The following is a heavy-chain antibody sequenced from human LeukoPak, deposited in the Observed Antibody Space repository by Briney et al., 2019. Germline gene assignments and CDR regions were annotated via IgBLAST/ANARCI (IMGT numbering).Heavy chain of an antibody. CDR1: GGSISSSNW. CDR2: IYHSGST. J-gene: IGHJ3*02. Sequence: PSGTLSLTCAVSGGSISSSNWWSWVRQPPGKGLEWIGEIYHSGSTNYNPSLKSRVTISVDKSKNQSSLKLSSVTAADTAVYYCARALAAAGFDAFDIWGQGTMVTVSS. CDR3: ARALAAAGFDAFDI. D-gene: IGHD6-13*01. V-gene: IGHV4-4*02.